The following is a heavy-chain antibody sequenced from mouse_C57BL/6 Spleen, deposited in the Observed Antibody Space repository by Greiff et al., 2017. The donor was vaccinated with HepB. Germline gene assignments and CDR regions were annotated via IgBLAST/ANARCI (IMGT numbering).Heavy chain of an antibody. CDR2: FYPGSGSI. J-gene: IGHJ2*01. Sequence: VQLQQSGAELVKPGASVKLSCKASGYTFTEYTIHWVKQRSGQGLEWIGWFYPGSGSIKYNEKFKDKATLTADKSSSTVYMELSRLTSEDSAVYVCARHEEGYDYDGYYFDYWGQGTTLTVSS. CDR3: ARHEEGYDYDGYYFDY. V-gene: IGHV1-62-2*01. D-gene: IGHD2-4*01. CDR1: GYTFTEYT.